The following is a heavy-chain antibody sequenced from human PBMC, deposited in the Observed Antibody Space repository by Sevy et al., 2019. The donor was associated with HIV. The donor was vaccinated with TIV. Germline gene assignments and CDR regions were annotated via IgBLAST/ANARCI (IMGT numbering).Heavy chain of an antibody. CDR2: IIPIFGTA. D-gene: IGHD3-3*01. Sequence: ASVKVSCKASGGTFSSYAISWVRQAPGQGLEWMGGIIPIFGTANYAQKFQGRVTITADESTCTAYMELSSLRSEDTAVYYCARLVLRFLEWKEGWFDPWGQGTLVTVSS. CDR3: ARLVLRFLEWKEGWFDP. CDR1: GGTFSSYA. J-gene: IGHJ5*02. V-gene: IGHV1-69*13.